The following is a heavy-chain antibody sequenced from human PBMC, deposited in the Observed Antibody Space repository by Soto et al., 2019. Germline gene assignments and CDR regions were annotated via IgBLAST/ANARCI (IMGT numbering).Heavy chain of an antibody. V-gene: IGHV1-69*02. Sequence: GASVKVSCTASGGTFSSYTISWVRQAPGQGLEWMGRIIPILGIANYAQKFQGRVTITADKSTSTAYMELSSLRSEDTAVYYCARGSPELRNDWFDPWGQGTLVTVSS. J-gene: IGHJ5*02. CDR1: GGTFSSYT. CDR3: ARGSPELRNDWFDP. CDR2: IIPILGIA. D-gene: IGHD1-7*01.